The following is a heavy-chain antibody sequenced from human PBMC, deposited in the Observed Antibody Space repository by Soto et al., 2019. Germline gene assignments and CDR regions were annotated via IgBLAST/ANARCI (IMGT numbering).Heavy chain of an antibody. J-gene: IGHJ6*02. V-gene: IGHV3-49*03. CDR3: TRDYEEMATIPYYYGMDV. D-gene: IGHD5-12*01. CDR2: IRSKAYGGTT. CDR1: GFTFGDYA. Sequence: GGSLRLSCTASGFTFGDYAMSWFRQAPGKGLEWVGFIRSKAYGGTTEYAASVKGRFTISRDDSKSIAYLQTNSLKTEDTAVYYCTRDYEEMATIPYYYGMDVWGQGTTVTVSS.